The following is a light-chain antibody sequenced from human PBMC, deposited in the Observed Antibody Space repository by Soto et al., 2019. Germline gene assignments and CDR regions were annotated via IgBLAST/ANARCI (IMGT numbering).Light chain of an antibody. CDR1: QSVSSN. CDR2: GAS. V-gene: IGKV3-15*01. J-gene: IGKJ2*01. CDR3: QQYNNWPPGT. Sequence: EIVMTQSPATLSVSPGERATLSCRASQSVSSNLAWYQQKPGQAPRLLNYGASTRATGIPARFSGSGSGTEFTLTISSLQSEDFAVYYCQQYNNWPPGTFGQGTKLEIK.